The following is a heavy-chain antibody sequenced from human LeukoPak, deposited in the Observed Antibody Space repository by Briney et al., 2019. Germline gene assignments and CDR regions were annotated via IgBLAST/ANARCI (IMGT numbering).Heavy chain of an antibody. CDR2: IDGDGSST. V-gene: IGHV3-74*01. J-gene: IGHJ4*02. CDR3: ARGKYASLPDY. Sequence: GGSLRLSCAASGFTFSPYWMHWVRQAPGKGLVWVSRIDGDGSSTTYADSVKGRFTISRDNDKNTLYLQMNSLRAEDTAAYYCARGKYASLPDYWGQGTLVTVSS. CDR1: GFTFSPYW. D-gene: IGHD2-2*01.